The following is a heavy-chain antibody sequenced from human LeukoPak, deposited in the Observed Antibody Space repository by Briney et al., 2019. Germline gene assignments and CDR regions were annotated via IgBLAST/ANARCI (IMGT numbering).Heavy chain of an antibody. D-gene: IGHD3-16*01. Sequence: GGSLRLSCAASGFTFSSYSMNWVRQAPGKGLEWVSSISSSSSYIYYADSVKGRFTISRDNAKNSLYLQMNSLRAEDTAVYYCARVGLGDYYYYYMDVWGKGTTVTVSS. CDR1: GFTFSSYS. CDR3: ARVGLGDYYYYYMDV. J-gene: IGHJ6*03. CDR2: ISSSSSYI. V-gene: IGHV3-21*01.